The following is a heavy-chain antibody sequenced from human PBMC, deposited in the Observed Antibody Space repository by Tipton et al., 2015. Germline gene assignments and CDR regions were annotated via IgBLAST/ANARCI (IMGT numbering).Heavy chain of an antibody. CDR1: GASVTSGSFQ. V-gene: IGHV4-61*01. J-gene: IGHJ4*02. D-gene: IGHD3-16*01. CDR3: ASGGILGYFDY. CDR2: TFYSGST. Sequence: TLSLTCNVSGASVTSGSFQWTWIRQPPGKRLEWIGYTFYSGSTNYNPSLKSRITISVDTSENQFSLKLSSVTAADSAVYYCASGGILGYFDYWGQGTLITVSS.